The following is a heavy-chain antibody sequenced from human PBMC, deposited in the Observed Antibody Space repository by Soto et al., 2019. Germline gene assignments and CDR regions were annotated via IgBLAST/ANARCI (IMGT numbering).Heavy chain of an antibody. J-gene: IGHJ5*01. CDR2: TYYRSKWYN. V-gene: IGHV6-1*01. CDR1: GDNVAIIQST. Sequence: SQGLSRTGARSGDNVAIIQSTCTRTRQSPSRVLVWLGRTYYRSKWYNDYAVSVKGRITINPDTSNNQFSLQLNSVTPDDTAVFYCARLVGNSWLDSWGQGTLVTVSS. CDR3: ARLVGNSWLDS. D-gene: IGHD2-2*01.